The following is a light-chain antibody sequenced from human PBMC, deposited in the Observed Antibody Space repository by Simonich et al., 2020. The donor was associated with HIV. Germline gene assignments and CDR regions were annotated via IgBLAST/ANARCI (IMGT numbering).Light chain of an antibody. J-gene: IGLJ3*02. V-gene: IGLV6-57*03. CDR2: EDN. Sequence: NFMLTQPHSVSESPGKTVTISCTRSSGSIASNYVQWYQQRPGSAPTTVIYEDNLRPSGVPERFSGSIDSSSNSASLTISGLKTEDEADYYCQSYDNSNLVFGGGTKLTVL. CDR3: QSYDNSNLV. CDR1: SGSIASNY.